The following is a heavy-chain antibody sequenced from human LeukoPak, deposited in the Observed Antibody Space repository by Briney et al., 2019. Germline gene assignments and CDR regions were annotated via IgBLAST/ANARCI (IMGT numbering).Heavy chain of an antibody. D-gene: IGHD3-10*01. Sequence: SETLSLTCTVSGGSISRYYWSWIRQPPGKGLEWIGEINHSGSTNYNPSLKSRVTISVDTSKNQFSLKLSSVTAADTAVYYCASLYYYGSGRTPKNHPYWYFDLWGRGTLVTVSS. V-gene: IGHV4-34*01. J-gene: IGHJ2*01. CDR1: GGSISRYY. CDR2: INHSGST. CDR3: ASLYYYGSGRTPKNHPYWYFDL.